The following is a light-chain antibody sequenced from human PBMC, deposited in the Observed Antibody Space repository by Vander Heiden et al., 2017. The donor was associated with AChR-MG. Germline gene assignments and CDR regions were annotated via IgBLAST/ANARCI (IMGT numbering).Light chain of an antibody. J-gene: IGKJ3*01. V-gene: IGKV1-27*01. CDR2: AAS. CDR3: QKDNSSPLFT. Sequence: DIQMTQSPSSLSASVGDRVTITCRASQGISNYLAWYQQKPGKGPKLLIYAASTLQSGVPSRFSGSGYGTDFTLTISSLQPEDVATYYCQKDNSSPLFTFGHGTKVDIK. CDR1: QGISNY.